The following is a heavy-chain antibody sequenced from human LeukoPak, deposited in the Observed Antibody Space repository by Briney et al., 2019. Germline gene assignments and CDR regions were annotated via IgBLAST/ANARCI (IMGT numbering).Heavy chain of an antibody. CDR1: GFTFSSYE. CDR3: ARDRGYCSGGSCYYRWFDP. D-gene: IGHD2-15*01. V-gene: IGHV3-48*03. CDR2: ISSSGSTI. J-gene: IGHJ5*02. Sequence: GGSLRLSCAASGFTFSSYEMNWVRQAPGKGLEWASYISSSGSTIYYADSVKGRFTISRDNAKKSLYLQMNNLRAEDTAVYYCARDRGYCSGGSCYYRWFDPWGQGTLVTVSS.